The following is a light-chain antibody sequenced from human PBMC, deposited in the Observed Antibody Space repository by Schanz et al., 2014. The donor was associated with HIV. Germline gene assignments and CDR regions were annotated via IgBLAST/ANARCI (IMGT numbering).Light chain of an antibody. CDR1: QSVGGSQ. CDR2: AAS. V-gene: IGKV3-20*01. Sequence: EIVLTQSPGTLSLSPGERATLSCRASQSVGGSQLAWFQLKRGQPPRLLIYAASSRATGIPDRFSGSGSGTDFTLTISRLEPKDAAVYYCQQYGRSPLTFGGGTKVQSK. CDR3: QQYGRSPLT. J-gene: IGKJ4*01.